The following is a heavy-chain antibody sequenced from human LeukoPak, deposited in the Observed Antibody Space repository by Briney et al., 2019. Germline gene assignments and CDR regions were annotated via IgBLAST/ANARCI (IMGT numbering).Heavy chain of an antibody. Sequence: GGSLRLSCAASGFIFSSYSMNWVRQAPGKGLEWVSSISSSSSYIYYADSVKGRFTISRDNAKNSLYLQMNSLRAEDTAVYYCARARGYSYGFDYWGQGTLVTVSS. CDR1: GFIFSSYS. V-gene: IGHV3-21*01. J-gene: IGHJ4*02. CDR2: ISSSSSYI. CDR3: ARARGYSYGFDY. D-gene: IGHD5-18*01.